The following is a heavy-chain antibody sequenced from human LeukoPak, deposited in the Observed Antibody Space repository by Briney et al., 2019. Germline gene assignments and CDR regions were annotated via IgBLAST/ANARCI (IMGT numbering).Heavy chain of an antibody. J-gene: IGHJ5*02. V-gene: IGHV3-23*01. CDR1: GFTFNNYA. Sequence: PGGSLRLSCAASGFTFNNYAMTWVRQAPGKGLEWVSAIGASGGNTYYADSVKGRFTISRDNSKNTLYLQMDSLRAEDTAVYYCAKDGAEGSSSYGGARWFDRWGQGTLVTVPS. CDR3: AKDGAEGSSSYGGARWFDR. CDR2: IGASGGNT. D-gene: IGHD6-6*01.